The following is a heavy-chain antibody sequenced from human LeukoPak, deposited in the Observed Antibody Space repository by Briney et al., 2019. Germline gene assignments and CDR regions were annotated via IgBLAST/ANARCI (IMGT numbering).Heavy chain of an antibody. Sequence: GGSLRLSCTVSGFTVSSNSMSWVRQAPGKGLEWVSFIYSDNIHYSDSVKGRFTISRDNSKNTLYLQMNSLRAEDMAVYYCARRAGAYSHPYDYWGQGTLVTVSS. J-gene: IGHJ4*02. D-gene: IGHD4/OR15-4a*01. V-gene: IGHV3-53*01. CDR1: GFTVSSNS. CDR2: IYSDNI. CDR3: ARRAGAYSHPYDY.